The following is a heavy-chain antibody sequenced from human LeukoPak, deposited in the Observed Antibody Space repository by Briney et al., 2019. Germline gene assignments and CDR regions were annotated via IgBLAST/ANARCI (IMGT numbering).Heavy chain of an antibody. J-gene: IGHJ4*02. V-gene: IGHV1-46*01. Sequence: ASVKVTCKASGGTFSSYAISWVRQAPGQGLEWMGIINPSGGSTSYAQKFQGRVTMTRDTSTSTVYMELSSLRSEDTAVYYCARDPIGGYSSSCLDYWGQGTLVTVSS. D-gene: IGHD6-13*01. CDR2: INPSGGST. CDR3: ARDPIGGYSSSCLDY. CDR1: GGTFSSYA.